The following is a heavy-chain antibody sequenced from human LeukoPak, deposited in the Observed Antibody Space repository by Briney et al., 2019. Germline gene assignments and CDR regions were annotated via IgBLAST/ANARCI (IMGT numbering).Heavy chain of an antibody. D-gene: IGHD7-27*01. Sequence: ASVKVSCKTSGYTFTDYYIHWVRQAPGQGLEWMGWINPNGGGTNYAQRFQGRVTMTRDMSISTAYMELSGLRPEDTAVYYCARGGKSELGACDYWGQGTLVTVSS. CDR3: ARGGKSELGACDY. CDR1: GYTFTDYY. V-gene: IGHV1-2*02. CDR2: INPNGGGT. J-gene: IGHJ4*02.